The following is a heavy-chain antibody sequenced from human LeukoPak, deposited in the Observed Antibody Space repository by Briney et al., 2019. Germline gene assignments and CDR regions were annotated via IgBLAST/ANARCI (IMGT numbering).Heavy chain of an antibody. V-gene: IGHV1-69*01. CDR2: IIPIFGTA. CDR3: ASNGGSGQFDAFDI. Sequence: GSSVKVSCKASGGTFSSYAISWVRQAPGQGLEWMGGIIPIFGTANYAQKFQGRVTITADESTSTAYMELSSLRSEDTAVYYCASNGGSGQFDAFDIWGQGTMVTVSS. J-gene: IGHJ3*02. D-gene: IGHD6-19*01. CDR1: GGTFSSYA.